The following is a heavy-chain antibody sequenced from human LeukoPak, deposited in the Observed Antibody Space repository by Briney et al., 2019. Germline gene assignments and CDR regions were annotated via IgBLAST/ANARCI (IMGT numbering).Heavy chain of an antibody. Sequence: GGSLRLSCAASGFTFSSYDMHWVRQAPGKGLEWVAVISYDGSNKYYADSVKGRFTISRDNSKNTLYLQMNSLRAEDTAVYYCARDRGGYSGYGGDWGQGTLVTVSS. D-gene: IGHD5-12*01. CDR3: ARDRGGYSGYGGD. CDR1: GFTFSSYD. V-gene: IGHV3-30-3*01. CDR2: ISYDGSNK. J-gene: IGHJ4*02.